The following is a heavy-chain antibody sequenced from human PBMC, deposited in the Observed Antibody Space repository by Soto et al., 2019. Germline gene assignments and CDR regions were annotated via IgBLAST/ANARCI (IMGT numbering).Heavy chain of an antibody. Sequence: ASVKVSCKVSGYTLTELSMHWVRQAPGKGLEWMGGFDPEDGETIYAQKFQGRVTMTEDTSTDTAYMELSSLRSEDTAVYYCATGLLGLGELSFDYWGQGTLVTVSS. D-gene: IGHD3-16*02. V-gene: IGHV1-24*01. CDR1: GYTLTELS. CDR2: FDPEDGET. CDR3: ATGLLGLGELSFDY. J-gene: IGHJ4*02.